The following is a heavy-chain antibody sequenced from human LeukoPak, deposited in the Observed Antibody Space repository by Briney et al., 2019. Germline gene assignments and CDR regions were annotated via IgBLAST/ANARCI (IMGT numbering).Heavy chain of an antibody. CDR1: GLTSSDTC. J-gene: IGHJ4*02. CDR3: TTLSRPGSPYNILDH. V-gene: IGHV3-15*01. CDR2: IKSIVDGGTR. D-gene: IGHD3-10*01. Sequence: GGSLRVSCVAPGLTSSDTCVSSVRQAPGKGLEWVARIKSIVDGGTRDYAAPVKGRFSVSRDDSSNTLFLQVNSLKTEDTAVYYCTTLSRPGSPYNILDHWGQGTLVTVSS.